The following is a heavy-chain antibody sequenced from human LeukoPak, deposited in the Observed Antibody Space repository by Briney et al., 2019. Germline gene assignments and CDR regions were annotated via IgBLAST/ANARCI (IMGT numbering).Heavy chain of an antibody. Sequence: GGSLRLSCAASGFTFSGYWMHWVRQAPGKGLMWVSRINSDGSTTNYAGSVKGRFTISRDNAKNTLYLQMNSLRAEDTAVYYCGRTTWENSLDPWGQGTLVTVSS. CDR2: INSDGSTT. J-gene: IGHJ5*02. V-gene: IGHV3-74*01. CDR1: GFTFSGYW. D-gene: IGHD1-26*01. CDR3: GRTTWENSLDP.